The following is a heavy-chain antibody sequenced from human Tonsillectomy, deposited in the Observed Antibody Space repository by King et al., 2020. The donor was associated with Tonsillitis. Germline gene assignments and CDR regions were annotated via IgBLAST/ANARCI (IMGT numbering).Heavy chain of an antibody. Sequence: QLVQSGGGLVQPGGSLRRSCAASGFIFSSYEMNWVRQAPGKGLEWVSYISSSGSTIHYADSVKGRFTISRDNAKNSLHLQMNSLRAEDTAVYYCAREPRLLWFGEITPGAFDIWGQGTMVTVSS. CDR1: GFIFSSYE. J-gene: IGHJ3*02. D-gene: IGHD3-10*01. V-gene: IGHV3-48*03. CDR2: ISSSGSTI. CDR3: AREPRLLWFGEITPGAFDI.